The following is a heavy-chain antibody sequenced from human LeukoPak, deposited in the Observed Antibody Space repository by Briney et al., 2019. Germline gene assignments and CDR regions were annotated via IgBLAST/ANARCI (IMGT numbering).Heavy chain of an antibody. CDR3: ARRDDTGDYCDY. D-gene: IGHD2-8*02. CDR2: IRSKVNSYAT. CDR1: GFTFSGSA. Sequence: QAGGSLRLSCAASGFTFSGSAMYSVRQASGKGLEWVGRIRSKVNSYATAYGASVKGRFTISRDDSTNTAYLQMNSLKTEDTAVYDCARRDDTGDYCDYWGQGTLVTVSS. V-gene: IGHV3-73*01. J-gene: IGHJ4*02.